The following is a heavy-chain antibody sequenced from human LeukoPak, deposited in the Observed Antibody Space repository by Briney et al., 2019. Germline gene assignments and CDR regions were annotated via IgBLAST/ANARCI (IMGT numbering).Heavy chain of an antibody. D-gene: IGHD3-16*01. CDR3: ARDLTVGGIPVV. J-gene: IGHJ4*02. V-gene: IGHV3-66*01. CDR2: IYSGGST. CDR1: GFTFIDYD. Sequence: GGSLRLSCIASGFTFIDYDMSGVRQAPGKGLEWVSVIYSGGSTYYADSVKGRFTISRDNSKNTLYLQMNRLRAEDTAVYYCARDLTVGGIPVVWGQGTLVTVSS.